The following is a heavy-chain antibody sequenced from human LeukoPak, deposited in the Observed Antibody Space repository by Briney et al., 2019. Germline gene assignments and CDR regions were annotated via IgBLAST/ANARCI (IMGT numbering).Heavy chain of an antibody. CDR3: ASLHSSSWRFEY. Sequence: ASETLSLTCTVSGGSISSYYWSWIRQPPGKTLEWIGYIYSSGSTNYSPSLKSRVTISLDTSKKQVSLKVNSVTAADTAVYYCASLHSSSWRFEYWGQGTLVTVSS. D-gene: IGHD6-13*01. CDR1: GGSISSYY. CDR2: IYSSGST. V-gene: IGHV4-59*01. J-gene: IGHJ4*02.